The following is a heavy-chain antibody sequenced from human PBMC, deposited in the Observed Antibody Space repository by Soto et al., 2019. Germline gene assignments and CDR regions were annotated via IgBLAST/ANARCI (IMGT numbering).Heavy chain of an antibody. J-gene: IGHJ5*02. V-gene: IGHV5-10-1*01. CDR2: IDPSDSYI. D-gene: IGHD2-21*02. CDR1: GYAFTNHW. CDR3: ARLSQPLTALTQFDH. Sequence: LGASLKISCQASGYAFTNHWISWVRQMPCKGLEWMGRIDPSDSYINYSPSFEGRVTISAARSISSAYLQWNSVQASETAVYYCARLSQPLTALTQFDHCGQGALVTVSS.